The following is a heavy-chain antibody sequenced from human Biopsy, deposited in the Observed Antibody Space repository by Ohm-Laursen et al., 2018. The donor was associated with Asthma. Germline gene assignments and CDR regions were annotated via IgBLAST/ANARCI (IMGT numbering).Heavy chain of an antibody. Sequence: SLRLSCTASGFTFSSYGMHWVRQAPGKGLEWVAVISYDGSNKYYADSMKGRFTISRDNSKNTLYLQMNSLRAEDTAVYYCAKESGSNYAFDIWGQGTMVTVSS. D-gene: IGHD1-1*01. J-gene: IGHJ3*02. CDR1: GFTFSSYG. V-gene: IGHV3-30*18. CDR3: AKESGSNYAFDI. CDR2: ISYDGSNK.